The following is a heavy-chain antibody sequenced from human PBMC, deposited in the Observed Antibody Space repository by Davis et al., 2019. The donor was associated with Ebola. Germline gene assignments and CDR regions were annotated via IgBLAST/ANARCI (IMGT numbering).Heavy chain of an antibody. CDR1: GFTFGDYA. D-gene: IGHD6-6*01. Sequence: PGGSLRLSCSGFGFTFGDYAMNWVRQAPGKGLEWVGFIRSKGYGGKTQYAATVRGRFTISRDDSNNIAYLQMNSLKIDDTAVYYCARDLKEPRPSYYYGMDVWGQGTTVTVSS. CDR3: ARDLKEPRPSYYYGMDV. J-gene: IGHJ6*02. V-gene: IGHV3-49*04. CDR2: IRSKGYGGKT.